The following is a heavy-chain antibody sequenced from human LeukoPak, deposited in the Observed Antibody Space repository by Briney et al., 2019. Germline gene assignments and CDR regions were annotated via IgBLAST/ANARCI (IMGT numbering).Heavy chain of an antibody. CDR2: IYTTGST. CDR1: GGSISGSY. Sequence: SETLSLTCTVSGGSISGSYWSWIRQPTGRGLEWLGRIYTTGSTYYNPSLQSRVTMSVDTSKRQFSLKLSSVTAADTAVYYCARRPVEMAAIREDNWLDPWGQGTLVTVSS. V-gene: IGHV4-4*07. J-gene: IGHJ5*02. CDR3: ARRPVEMAAIREDNWLDP. D-gene: IGHD5-24*01.